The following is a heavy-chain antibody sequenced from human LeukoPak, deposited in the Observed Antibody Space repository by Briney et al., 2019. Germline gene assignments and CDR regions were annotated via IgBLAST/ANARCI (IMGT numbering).Heavy chain of an antibody. Sequence: PSETLSLTCTVSGGSISSSSYYWGWIRQPPGKGLEWIGSIYYSGSTYYNPSLKSRVTISVDTSKNQFSLELSSVTAADTAVYYCARQGNTVTTNWFDPWGQGTLVTVSS. CDR3: ARQGNTVTTNWFDP. J-gene: IGHJ5*02. D-gene: IGHD4-11*01. CDR2: IYYSGST. CDR1: GGSISSSSYY. V-gene: IGHV4-39*01.